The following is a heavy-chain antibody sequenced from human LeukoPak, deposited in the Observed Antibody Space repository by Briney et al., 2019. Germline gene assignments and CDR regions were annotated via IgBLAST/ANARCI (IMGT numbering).Heavy chain of an antibody. J-gene: IGHJ4*02. CDR3: ARQAYQYYDFGSGYHDY. CDR2: INSDGMST. V-gene: IGHV3-74*01. D-gene: IGHD3-3*01. CDR1: GFTFSSYW. Sequence: PGGPLRLSCAAFGFTFSSYWMHWVRKAPGKGLGWFSRINSDGMSTSSADSVKGRFTISRDNAKTTLSLQTNSLGAEDTAVYYCARQAYQYYDFGSGYHDYWGQGNLVTVSS.